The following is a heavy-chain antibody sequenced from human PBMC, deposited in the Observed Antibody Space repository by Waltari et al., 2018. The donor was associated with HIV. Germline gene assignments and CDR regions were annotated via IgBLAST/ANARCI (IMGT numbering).Heavy chain of an antibody. CDR1: GFPFSKYS. D-gene: IGHD5-18*01. J-gene: IGHJ6*02. CDR3: AHLVTGFYYYGMDV. V-gene: IGHV3-21*01. Sequence: EVQMVESGGGLVKPGGSLRLAWAAHGFPFSKYSMTWVRPAQRQGLEGVSSISSRSTYIYYGDSVKGRFSISRDNAKNSLYLQMNSLRAEDTAVYYCAHLVTGFYYYGMDVWGQGTTVTVSS. CDR2: ISSRSTYI.